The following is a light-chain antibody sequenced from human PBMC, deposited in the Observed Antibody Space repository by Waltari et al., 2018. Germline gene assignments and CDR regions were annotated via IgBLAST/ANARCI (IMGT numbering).Light chain of an antibody. CDR2: EGS. V-gene: IGLV2-23*01. Sequence: QSALTQPASVSGSPGQSITISCTGTSSDVGSYNLVSWYQQHPGQAPKLMIYEGSKRPSRVTNRFSGSKSGNTASLTISGLQAEDEADYYCCSYAGSRVFGGGTKLTVL. CDR1: SSDVGSYNL. CDR3: CSYAGSRV. J-gene: IGLJ2*01.